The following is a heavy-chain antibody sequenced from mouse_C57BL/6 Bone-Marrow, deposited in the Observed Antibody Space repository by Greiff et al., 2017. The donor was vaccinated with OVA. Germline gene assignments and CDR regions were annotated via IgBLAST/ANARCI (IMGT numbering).Heavy chain of an antibody. CDR1: GYTFTSYW. D-gene: IGHD1-1*01. Sequence: QVQLQQPGTELVKPGASVKLSCKASGYTFTSYWMHWVKQRPGQGLEWIGNINPSNGGTKYNEKFKSKATLTVDKYSSTADMQLSSLTSEDSAVYYCARSYYGSSYDFDYWGQGTTLTVSS. CDR3: ARSYYGSSYDFDY. V-gene: IGHV1-53*01. CDR2: INPSNGGT. J-gene: IGHJ2*01.